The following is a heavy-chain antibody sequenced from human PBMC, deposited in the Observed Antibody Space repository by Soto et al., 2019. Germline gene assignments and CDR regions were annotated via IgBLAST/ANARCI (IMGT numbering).Heavy chain of an antibody. D-gene: IGHD4-17*01. CDR2: LYPGDSDT. V-gene: IGHV5-51*01. J-gene: IGHJ4*02. CDR3: ARQGNGAEGFDF. Sequence: PGESLKISCKGSGYSFSSHWIGWVRQMPGKGLDWMGILYPGDSDTRYSPSFLGQVTISADKSINTAYLQWSSLKASDTAMYYCARQGNGAEGFDFWGQGALVTSPQ. CDR1: GYSFSSHW.